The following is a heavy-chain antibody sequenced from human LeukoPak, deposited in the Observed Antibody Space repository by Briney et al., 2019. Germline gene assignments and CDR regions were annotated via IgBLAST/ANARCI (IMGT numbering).Heavy chain of an antibody. CDR1: GYSISSGYY. CDR2: IYRSGDT. D-gene: IGHD6-19*01. CDR3: ARGWFHGDY. Sequence: PSETLSLTCAVSGYSISSGYYWGWLRQPPGKGLEWIGTIYRSGDTYYNPSLKSRLTISLDTSKNQLSLKLSSVTAADTAVYYCARGWFHGDYWGQGTMVTASS. J-gene: IGHJ4*02. V-gene: IGHV4-38-2*01.